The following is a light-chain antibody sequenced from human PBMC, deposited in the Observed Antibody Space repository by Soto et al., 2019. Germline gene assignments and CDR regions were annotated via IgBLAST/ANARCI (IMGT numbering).Light chain of an antibody. V-gene: IGLV2-14*03. CDR3: SSSTSSSTEV. CDR1: SSDVGAYIY. CDR2: DVS. Sequence: QSVLTQPASVSGSPGQSIAISCTGTSSDVGAYIYVSWYQHHPGKAPKLILYDVSARPSGVSDRFSGSKSGNTASLTISGLPPEDEADYYCSSSTSSSTEVFGTGTKVTVL. J-gene: IGLJ1*01.